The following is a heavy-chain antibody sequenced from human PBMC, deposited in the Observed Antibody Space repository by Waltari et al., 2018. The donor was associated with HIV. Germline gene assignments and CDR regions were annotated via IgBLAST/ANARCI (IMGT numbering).Heavy chain of an antibody. V-gene: IGHV4-61*01. J-gene: IGHJ3*02. D-gene: IGHD7-27*01. CDR1: GGSVSSGTYY. CDR2: IYNSGNT. Sequence: QVQLQESGPGLAKSSETLSLTCTVSGGSVSSGTYYWSWIRQPPGKGLEWIGYIYNSGNTNYNPTLKSRVTISVDTSKNQFSLRLSSVTAADTAVYYWARRGTGGRAFDIWGQGTMVTVSS. CDR3: ARRGTGGRAFDI.